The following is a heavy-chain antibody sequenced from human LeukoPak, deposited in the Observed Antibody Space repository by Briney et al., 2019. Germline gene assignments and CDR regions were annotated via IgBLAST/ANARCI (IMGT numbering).Heavy chain of an antibody. CDR2: IGGSGGST. V-gene: IGHV3-23*01. Sequence: GSLRLSCAASGFTFSTYAMSWVRQAPGKGLEWVSVIGGSGGSTYYADSVKGRFTISRDNSKNTLYLQMNSLRAEDTAVYYCARGYSYGYVMNAFDIWGQGTMVTVSS. CDR1: GFTFSTYA. D-gene: IGHD5-18*01. CDR3: ARGYSYGYVMNAFDI. J-gene: IGHJ3*02.